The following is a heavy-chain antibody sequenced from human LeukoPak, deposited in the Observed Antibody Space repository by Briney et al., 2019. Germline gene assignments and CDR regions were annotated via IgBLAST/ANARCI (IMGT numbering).Heavy chain of an antibody. CDR2: INTNTGNP. Sequence: ASVKVSCKASGYSFSGYGMLWVRQAPGQALEYMGWINTNTGNPTYGQGFTGRFVFSLDTSVNTAYLQISSLRAEDTAVYYCARAGAARLSHDYWGQGTLVSVSS. V-gene: IGHV7-4-1*02. D-gene: IGHD6-6*01. J-gene: IGHJ4*02. CDR1: GYSFSGYG. CDR3: ARAGAARLSHDY.